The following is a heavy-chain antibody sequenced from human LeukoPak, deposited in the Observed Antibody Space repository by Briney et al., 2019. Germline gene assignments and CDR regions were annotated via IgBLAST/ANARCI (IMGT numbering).Heavy chain of an antibody. V-gene: IGHV4-59*12. Sequence: KPSETLSLTCTVSGGSISSYYWSWIRQLPGKGLEWIGYIYYSGSTNYNPSLKSRVTISVDTSKNQFSLKLSSVTAADTAVYYCAREPPHTLINYFDYWGQGTLVAVSS. CDR3: AREPPHTLINYFDY. CDR1: GGSISSYY. J-gene: IGHJ4*02. CDR2: IYYSGST. D-gene: IGHD2/OR15-2a*01.